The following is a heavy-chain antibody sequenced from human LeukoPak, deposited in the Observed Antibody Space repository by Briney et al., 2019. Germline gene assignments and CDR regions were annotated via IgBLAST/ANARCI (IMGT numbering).Heavy chain of an antibody. J-gene: IGHJ5*02. CDR2: INHSGST. CDR1: GGSISSNSYY. CDR3: ARGAPRVAVVVPAAIVYWFDP. Sequence: SETLSLTCTVSGGSISSNSYYWGWIRQPPGKGLEWIGEINHSGSTNYNPSLKSRVTISVDTSKNQFSLKLSSVTAADTAVYYCARGAPRVAVVVPAAIVYWFDPWGQGTLVTVSS. D-gene: IGHD2-2*01. V-gene: IGHV4-39*07.